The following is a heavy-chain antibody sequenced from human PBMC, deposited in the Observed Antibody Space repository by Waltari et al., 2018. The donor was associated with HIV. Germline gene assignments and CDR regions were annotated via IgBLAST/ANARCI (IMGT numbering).Heavy chain of an antibody. CDR3: ARLRSGWPNVFDY. Sequence: QLQLQESSPGLVKPSETLSLTCPVSGGSISSSSCYWGWIRQPPGKGLEWIGSIYESGSTYYNPSLKSRVTISVDTSKNQCSLKLSSVTAADTAVYYCARLRSGWPNVFDYWGQGTLVTVSS. CDR1: GGSISSSSCY. CDR2: IYESGST. D-gene: IGHD6-19*01. J-gene: IGHJ4*02. V-gene: IGHV4-39*01.